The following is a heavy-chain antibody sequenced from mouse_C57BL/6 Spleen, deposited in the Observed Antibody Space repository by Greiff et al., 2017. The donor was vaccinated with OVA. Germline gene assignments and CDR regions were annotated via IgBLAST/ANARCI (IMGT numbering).Heavy chain of an antibody. Sequence: DVMLVESGGGLVQPGGSLKLSCAASGFTFSDYYMYWVRQTPEKRLEWVAYISNGGGSTYYPDTVKGRFTISSEDAKNTLYLQMSRLKSEDTAMYYCARLSVGYFDYWGQGTTLTVSS. CDR1: GFTFSDYY. CDR2: ISNGGGST. V-gene: IGHV5-12*01. CDR3: ARLSVGYFDY. J-gene: IGHJ2*01. D-gene: IGHD1-1*01.